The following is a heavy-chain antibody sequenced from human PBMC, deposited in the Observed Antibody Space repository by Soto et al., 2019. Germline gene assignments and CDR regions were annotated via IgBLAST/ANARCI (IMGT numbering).Heavy chain of an antibody. J-gene: IGHJ5*02. CDR3: AKDLRFLEWLPHGEWFDP. CDR1: GFTFSSYA. Sequence: PGGSLRLSCAASGFTFSSYAMSWVRQAPGKGLEWVSAISGSGGSTHYADSVKGRFTISRDNSKNTLYLQMNSLRAEDTAVYYCAKDLRFLEWLPHGEWFDPWGQGTLVTVSS. V-gene: IGHV3-23*01. CDR2: ISGSGGST. D-gene: IGHD3-3*01.